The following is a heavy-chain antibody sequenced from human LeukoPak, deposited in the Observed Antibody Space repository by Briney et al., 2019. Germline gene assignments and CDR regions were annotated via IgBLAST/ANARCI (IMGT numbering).Heavy chain of an antibody. Sequence: GGSLRLSCAASGFTFSSYWMCWVRQDPGKGLAWVSCIKTDGSITAYAGSVKGRFTISRDNSKNTLYLQMNSLRAEDTAVYYCAKDNQWTMIVVVPNYFDYWGQGTLVTVSS. CDR2: IKTDGSIT. D-gene: IGHD3-22*01. CDR3: AKDNQWTMIVVVPNYFDY. CDR1: GFTFSSYW. V-gene: IGHV3-74*01. J-gene: IGHJ4*02.